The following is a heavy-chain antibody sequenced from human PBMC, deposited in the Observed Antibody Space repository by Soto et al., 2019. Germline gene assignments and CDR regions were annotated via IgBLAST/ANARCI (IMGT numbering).Heavy chain of an antibody. J-gene: IGHJ6*02. CDR2: IHYSGTT. D-gene: IGHD3-16*02. CDR1: CDSISNSLYY. CDR3: ARDRSHYVWAISRTYGMDV. V-gene: IGHV4-31*03. Sequence: SETLSLTCTVSCDSISNSLYYWSWIRQVPGKGPEWIGYIHYSGTTHYNPSLKSRVTISLDTSKNQFSLRLSSVTAADTAVYFCARDRSHYVWAISRTYGMDVWGQGTSVTVSS.